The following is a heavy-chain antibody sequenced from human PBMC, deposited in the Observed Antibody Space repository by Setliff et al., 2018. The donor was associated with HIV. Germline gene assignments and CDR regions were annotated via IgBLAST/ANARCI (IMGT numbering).Heavy chain of an antibody. CDR1: GFTVSRFY. D-gene: IGHD4-17*01. Sequence: GGSLRLSCAASGFTVSRFYMTWVRQDTGKGLEWVSVINGGPTTYYADSVKGRFTISRDNDNNSLYLQMSGLSAEDTAVYYCARGPTTVTNYYYNYMDVWGKGTTVTVS. V-gene: IGHV3-53*01. CDR2: INGGPTT. J-gene: IGHJ6*03. CDR3: ARGPTTVTNYYYNYMDV.